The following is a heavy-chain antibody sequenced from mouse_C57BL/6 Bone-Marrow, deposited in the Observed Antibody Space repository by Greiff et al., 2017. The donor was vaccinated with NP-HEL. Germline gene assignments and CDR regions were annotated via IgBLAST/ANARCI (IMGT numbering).Heavy chain of an antibody. D-gene: IGHD2-4*01. Sequence: VQLQQPGAELVMPGASVKLSCKASGYTFTSYWMHWVKQRPGQGLEWIGEIDPSDSYTNYNQKFKGKSTLTVDKSSRPAYMQLSSLTSEDSAVYYCASPYDYDGYFDVWGTGTTVTVSS. J-gene: IGHJ1*03. CDR2: IDPSDSYT. V-gene: IGHV1-69*01. CDR1: GYTFTSYW. CDR3: ASPYDYDGYFDV.